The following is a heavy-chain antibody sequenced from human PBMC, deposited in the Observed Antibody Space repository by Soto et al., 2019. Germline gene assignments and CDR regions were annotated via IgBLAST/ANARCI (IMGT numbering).Heavy chain of an antibody. V-gene: IGHV1-2*02. D-gene: IGHD6-6*01. Sequence: ASVKVSCKASGYTFTGHYMHWVRQAPGQGLVRMGWINPNSGGTNYAQKLQGRVTMTRDTSISTTYMELCRLRTEDTAVYYSARLNLLYNSSTLANYYGMDVWGQGTTVTVSS. CDR2: INPNSGGT. CDR1: GYTFTGHY. CDR3: ARLNLLYNSSTLANYYGMDV. J-gene: IGHJ6*02.